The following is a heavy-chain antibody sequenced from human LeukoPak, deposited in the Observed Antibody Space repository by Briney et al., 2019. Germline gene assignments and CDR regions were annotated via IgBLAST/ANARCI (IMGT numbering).Heavy chain of an antibody. CDR2: IIPIFGTA. V-gene: IGHV1-69*05. D-gene: IGHD2-2*01. CDR1: GGTFSSYA. Sequence: ASVKVSCKASGGTFSSYAISWVRQAPGQGLEWMGGIIPIFGTANYAQKFQGRVTITTDESTSTAYMELSSLRSEDTAVYYCARAGSGVVGPAAVVAFDIWGQGTMVTVSS. J-gene: IGHJ3*02. CDR3: ARAGSGVVGPAAVVAFDI.